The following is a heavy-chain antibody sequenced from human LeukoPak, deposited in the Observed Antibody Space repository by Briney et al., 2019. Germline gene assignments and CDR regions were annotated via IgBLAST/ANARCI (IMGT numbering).Heavy chain of an antibody. CDR2: ISSDGSST. D-gene: IGHD6-19*01. CDR3: AGAVVGLAY. V-gene: IGHV3-74*01. CDR1: GSTFSTYW. J-gene: IGHJ4*02. Sequence: GGSLRLSCAASGSTFSTYWMHWVRQAPGKGLVWVSRISSDGSSTIYADSVKGRFTISRDNAKNTLYLQMNSLRAEDTAVYYCAGAVVGLAYWGQGTLVTVSS.